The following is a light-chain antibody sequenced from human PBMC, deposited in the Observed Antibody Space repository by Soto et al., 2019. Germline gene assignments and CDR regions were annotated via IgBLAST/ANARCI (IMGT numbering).Light chain of an antibody. J-gene: IGLJ7*01. CDR1: GSNIGSNT. Sequence: QSVLTQPPSAAGTPGQRVTISCSGSGSNIGSNTVNWYQQLPGTAPKLLIYNNNQRPSGVPDRFSASKSGTSASLAISGLQSEDEADYYCAVWDDSLQGLFGGGTQLTVL. CDR3: AVWDDSLQGL. CDR2: NNN. V-gene: IGLV1-44*01.